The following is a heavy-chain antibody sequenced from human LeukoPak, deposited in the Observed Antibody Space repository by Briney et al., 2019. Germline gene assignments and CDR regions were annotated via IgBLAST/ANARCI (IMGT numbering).Heavy chain of an antibody. CDR1: GYTFTSYG. CDR2: IGAYNGNT. CDR3: ARDIEEGSSNWYKRYYFDY. V-gene: IGHV1-18*01. J-gene: IGHJ4*02. Sequence: GAPVKVSCKASGYTFTSYGISWVRQAPGQGLEWLGWIGAYNGNTNYAQKLQGRATMTTNTSTSTAYMELRSLRSDDTAVYYCARDIEEGSSNWYKRYYFDYWGQGTLVTVSS. D-gene: IGHD6-13*01.